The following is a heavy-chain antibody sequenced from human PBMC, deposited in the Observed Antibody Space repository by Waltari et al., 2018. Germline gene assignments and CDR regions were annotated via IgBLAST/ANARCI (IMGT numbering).Heavy chain of an antibody. Sequence: QVQLVQSGAEVKKPGASVKVSCKASGYTFTSYGISWVRQAPGQGLEWMGWSSAYNGNTNYAQKLQGRVTMTTDTSTSTADMELRSLRSDDTAVYYCARDLTLDFWSGFIDYWGQGTLVTVSS. V-gene: IGHV1-18*01. CDR2: SSAYNGNT. CDR3: ARDLTLDFWSGFIDY. J-gene: IGHJ4*02. CDR1: GYTFTSYG. D-gene: IGHD3-3*01.